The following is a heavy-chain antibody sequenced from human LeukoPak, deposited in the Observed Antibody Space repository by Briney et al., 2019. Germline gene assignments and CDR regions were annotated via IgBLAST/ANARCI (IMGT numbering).Heavy chain of an antibody. Sequence: PGGSLRLSCAASGFTFSSYAMHWVRQAPGKGLEYVSAISSNGGSTYYANSVKGRFTISRDNSKNTLYLQMGSLRAEDMAVYYCARAREMATMAPGYFDLWGRGTLVTVSS. CDR3: ARAREMATMAPGYFDL. D-gene: IGHD5-24*01. J-gene: IGHJ2*01. V-gene: IGHV3-64*01. CDR2: ISSNGGST. CDR1: GFTFSSYA.